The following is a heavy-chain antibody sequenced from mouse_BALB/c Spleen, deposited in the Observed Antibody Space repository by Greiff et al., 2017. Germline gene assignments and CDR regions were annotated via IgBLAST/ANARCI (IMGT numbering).Heavy chain of an antibody. Sequence: DVQLVESGGGLVKPGGSLKLSCAASGFTFSSYAMSWVRQSPETRLEWVAEISSGGSYTYYPDTVTGRFTISRDNAKNTLYLEMSSLRSEDTAMYYCARGTGTRYFDYWGQGTTLTVSS. CDR1: GFTFSSYA. D-gene: IGHD4-1*01. V-gene: IGHV5-9-4*01. CDR2: ISSGGSYT. J-gene: IGHJ2*01. CDR3: ARGTGTRYFDY.